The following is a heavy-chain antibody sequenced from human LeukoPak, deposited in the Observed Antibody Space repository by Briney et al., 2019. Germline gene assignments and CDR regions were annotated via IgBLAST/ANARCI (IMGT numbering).Heavy chain of an antibody. CDR1: GGSISSYY. Sequence: NTSETLSLTCTVSGGSISSYYWSWIRQPPGKGLEWIGYIYYSGSTNYNPSLKSRVTISVDTSKNQFSLKLSSVTAADTAVYYCARVQDYYDSSVHYYMDVWGKGTTVTVSS. V-gene: IGHV4-59*01. CDR3: ARVQDYYDSSVHYYMDV. CDR2: IYYSGST. D-gene: IGHD3-22*01. J-gene: IGHJ6*03.